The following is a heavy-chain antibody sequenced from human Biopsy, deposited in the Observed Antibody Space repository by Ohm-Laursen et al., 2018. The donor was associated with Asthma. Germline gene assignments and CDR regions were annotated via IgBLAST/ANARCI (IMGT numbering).Heavy chain of an antibody. D-gene: IGHD4-17*01. CDR2: HDHEEGGT. CDR1: GYSLTDLS. CDR3: TSDFPKDYVRYNFQF. V-gene: IGHV1-24*01. J-gene: IGHJ4*02. Sequence: ASVKVSCKISGYSLTDLSMHWVRQAPRQGLEWMGGHDHEEGGTVNARRFQGRVTMTEDTSTDTAYMELSSLSSDDTAVYYCTSDFPKDYVRYNFQFWGQGTLVTVSS.